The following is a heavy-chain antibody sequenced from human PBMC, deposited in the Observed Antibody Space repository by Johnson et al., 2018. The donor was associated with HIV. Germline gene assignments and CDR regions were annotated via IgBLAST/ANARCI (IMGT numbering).Heavy chain of an antibody. V-gene: IGHV3-38-3*01. Sequence: VQLVESRGVLVQPGGSLRLSCAASGFTVSSNEMSWVRQAPGKGLEWVSSISGDSTYYADSRKVRFTISRDNSKNTLHLQMNSLTAGDTAVYYCSRGNTFDIWGQGTLVTVSS. J-gene: IGHJ3*02. CDR2: ISGDST. CDR1: GFTVSSNE. CDR3: SRGNTFDI.